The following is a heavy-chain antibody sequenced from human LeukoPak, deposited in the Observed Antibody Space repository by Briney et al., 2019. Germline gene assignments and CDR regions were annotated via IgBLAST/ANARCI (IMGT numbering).Heavy chain of an antibody. D-gene: IGHD1-26*01. CDR1: GLTFSSYG. Sequence: GGSLRLSCAASGLTFSSYGMHWVRQAPGKGLEWVAFVRYDGSNKYYADSVKGRFTISRDNAKNSLYLQMNSLRAEDTAVYYCARDKVVGATRLDYWGQGTLVTVSS. CDR3: ARDKVVGATRLDY. J-gene: IGHJ4*02. CDR2: VRYDGSNK. V-gene: IGHV3-30*02.